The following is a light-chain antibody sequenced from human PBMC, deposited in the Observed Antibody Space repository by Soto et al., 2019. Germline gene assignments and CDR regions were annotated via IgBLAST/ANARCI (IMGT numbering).Light chain of an antibody. CDR2: DAS. V-gene: IGKV1-5*01. J-gene: IGKJ2*01. CDR1: ESISNW. CDR3: QQYKSYSYT. Sequence: DIQMTQSPSILSASVGDRVAITCRASESISNWLDWYQQKTGKAPKVLIYDASRLQSGVPERFSGSGSGTEFTLTISSLQADDIATYYCQQYKSYSYTFGQGTNLEI.